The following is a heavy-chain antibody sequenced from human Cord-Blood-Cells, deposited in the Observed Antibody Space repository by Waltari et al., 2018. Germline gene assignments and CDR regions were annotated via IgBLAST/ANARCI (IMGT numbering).Heavy chain of an antibody. CDR2: MNPNSGNT. Sequence: QVQLVQSGAEVKKPGASVKVSCKASGYTFTSYDNNWVQQATGQGLEWMGWMNPNSGNTGYAQKFQGRVTMTRNTSISTAYMELSSLRSEETAVYYCARGTRVVGATDYWGQGTLVTVSS. J-gene: IGHJ4*02. V-gene: IGHV1-8*02. D-gene: IGHD1-26*01. CDR3: ARGTRVVGATDY. CDR1: GYTFTSYD.